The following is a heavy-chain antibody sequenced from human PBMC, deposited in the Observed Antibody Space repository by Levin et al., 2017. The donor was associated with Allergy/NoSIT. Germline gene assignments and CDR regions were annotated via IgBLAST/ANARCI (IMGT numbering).Heavy chain of an antibody. CDR3: ANEDCTNGVCYGMDV. D-gene: IGHD2-8*01. Sequence: GGSLRLSCAASGFTFSSYGMHWVRQAPGKGLEWVAVISYDGSNKYYADSVKDRFTISRDNSKNTLYLQMNSLRAEDTAVYYCANEDCTNGVCYGMDVWGQGTTVTVSS. CDR2: ISYDGSNK. V-gene: IGHV3-30*18. CDR1: GFTFSSYG. J-gene: IGHJ6*02.